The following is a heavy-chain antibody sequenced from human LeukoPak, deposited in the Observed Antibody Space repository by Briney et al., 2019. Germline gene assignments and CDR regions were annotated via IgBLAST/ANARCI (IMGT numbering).Heavy chain of an antibody. Sequence: AGGSLRLSCAASVLTFNSCGMHWVRQAPGKGLEWVAFIRNDGSNSYYADSVKGRFTISRDNSKNTLYLQMNSLRPEDTAVYYCAKDRSYYDSGGFRNFDYWGQGTLVTVSS. J-gene: IGHJ4*02. CDR3: AKDRSYYDSGGFRNFDY. V-gene: IGHV3-30*02. CDR1: VLTFNSCG. D-gene: IGHD3-22*01. CDR2: IRNDGSNS.